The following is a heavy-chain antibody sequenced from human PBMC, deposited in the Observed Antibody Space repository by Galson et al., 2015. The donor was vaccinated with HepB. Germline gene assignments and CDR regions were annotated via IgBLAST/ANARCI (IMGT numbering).Heavy chain of an antibody. J-gene: IGHJ5*02. CDR3: ARGKEGSPGGVGWFDP. D-gene: IGHD3-16*01. CDR1: GYTFTSYY. CDR2: INPSGGST. V-gene: IGHV1-46*01. Sequence: SVKVSCKASGYTFTSYYMHWVRQAPGQGLEWMGIINPSGGSTSYAQKFQGRVTMTRDTSTSTVYMELSSLRSEDPAVYYCARGKEGSPGGVGWFDPWGQGTLVTVSS.